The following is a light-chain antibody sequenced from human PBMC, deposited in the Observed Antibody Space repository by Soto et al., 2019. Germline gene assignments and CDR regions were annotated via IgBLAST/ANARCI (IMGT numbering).Light chain of an antibody. CDR2: DVV. V-gene: IGLV2-11*01. J-gene: IGLJ2*01. Sequence: QSVLTQPRSVSGSPGQSVTISCTGSRSDVGGYKYVSWYQQFPGKAPKLIIYDVVKRPSGVPGRFSGSKSGNTASLTISGLQADDEGDYYCCSYGGGRTPLGFGGGTKLTVL. CDR1: RSDVGGYKY. CDR3: CSYGGGRTPLG.